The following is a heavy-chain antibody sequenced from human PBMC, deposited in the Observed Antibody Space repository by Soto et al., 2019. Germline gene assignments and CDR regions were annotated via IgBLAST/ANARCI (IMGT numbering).Heavy chain of an antibody. CDR3: AKGQGVGGIYSLDY. Sequence: EVQLLKSGGGLVQPGGSLRLSCAASGFTFSSYAMSWVRQAPGKGLEWVSTISARAVNTYYADSAKGRFTISRDNSKNTLYLQMNSLRAEDTAVYFCAKGQGVGGIYSLDYWGQGTLVTVSS. CDR1: GFTFSSYA. D-gene: IGHD1-26*01. CDR2: ISARAVNT. J-gene: IGHJ4*02. V-gene: IGHV3-23*01.